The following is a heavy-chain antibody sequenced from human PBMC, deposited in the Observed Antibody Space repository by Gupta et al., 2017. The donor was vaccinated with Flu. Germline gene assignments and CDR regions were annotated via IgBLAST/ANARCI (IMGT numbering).Heavy chain of an antibody. D-gene: IGHD6-19*01. CDR3: ARFGGSSGWEGGDYYYYYYGMDV. Sequence: QVQLQESGPGLVKPSETLSLTCTVSGGSISSYYWSWIRQPPGKGLEWIGYIYYSGSTNYNPSLKSRVTISVDTSKNQFSLKLSSVTAADTAVYYCARFGGSSGWEGGDYYYYYYGMDVWGQGTTVTVSS. V-gene: IGHV4-59*01. CDR2: IYYSGST. J-gene: IGHJ6*02. CDR1: GGSISSYY.